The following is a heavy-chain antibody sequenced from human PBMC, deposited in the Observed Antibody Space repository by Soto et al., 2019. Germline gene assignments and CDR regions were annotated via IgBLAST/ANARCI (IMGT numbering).Heavy chain of an antibody. V-gene: IGHV4-61*01. Sequence: PSETLSLTCSVSGGSVSSDSYYWSWIRQPPGAGLEWTGYIYFSGTTNYNPSLESRVTIPVDSSKNQFSLKLSSVTAADTAVYYCASSGYWLIVTTVPYYFDYWGQGTLVTVSS. J-gene: IGHJ4*02. CDR3: ASSGYWLIVTTVPYYFDY. D-gene: IGHD4-17*01. CDR1: GGSVSSDSYY. CDR2: IYFSGTT.